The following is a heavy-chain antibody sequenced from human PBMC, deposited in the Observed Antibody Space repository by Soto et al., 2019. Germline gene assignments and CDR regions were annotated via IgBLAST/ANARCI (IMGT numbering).Heavy chain of an antibody. CDR2: IIPIFGTA. J-gene: IGHJ5*02. Sequence: SVKVSCKASGGTFSSYAISWVRQAPGQGLEWMGGIIPIFGTANYAQKFQGRVTITADESTSTAYMELSSLRSEDTAVYYCARGSRAIVVVAAQGFDPWGQGTLVTVSS. D-gene: IGHD2-15*01. V-gene: IGHV1-69*13. CDR1: GGTFSSYA. CDR3: ARGSRAIVVVAAQGFDP.